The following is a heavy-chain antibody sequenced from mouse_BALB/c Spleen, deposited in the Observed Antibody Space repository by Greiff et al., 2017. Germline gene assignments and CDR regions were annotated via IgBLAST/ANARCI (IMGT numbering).Heavy chain of an antibody. V-gene: IGHV7-3*02. Sequence: DVMLVESGGGLVQPGGSLRLSCATSGFTFTDYYMSWVRQPPGKALEWLGFIRNKANGYTTEYSASVKGRFTISRDNSQSILYLQMNTLRAEDSATYYCARDGDYGSSYWFAYWGQGTLVTVSA. J-gene: IGHJ3*01. CDR1: GFTFTDYY. CDR3: ARDGDYGSSYWFAY. CDR2: IRNKANGYTT. D-gene: IGHD1-1*01.